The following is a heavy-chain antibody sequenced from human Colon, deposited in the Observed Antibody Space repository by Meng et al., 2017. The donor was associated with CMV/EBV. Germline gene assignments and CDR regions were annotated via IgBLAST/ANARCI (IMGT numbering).Heavy chain of an antibody. D-gene: IGHD2-15*01. J-gene: IGHJ6*02. Sequence: ASVKVSCKASGYPFTNYDINWVRQATGQGLEWMGWMNPNSGETGFAQKFQGRITMTRDTSISTAYLELSTLKSEDTALYFCAVIVPATDYSYGTDVWGQGTTVTVFS. V-gene: IGHV1-8*01. CDR3: AVIVPATDYSYGTDV. CDR2: MNPNSGET. CDR1: GYPFTNYD.